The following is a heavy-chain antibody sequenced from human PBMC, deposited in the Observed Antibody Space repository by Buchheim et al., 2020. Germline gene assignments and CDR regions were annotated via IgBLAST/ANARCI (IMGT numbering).Heavy chain of an antibody. Sequence: QLQLQESGPGLVKPSETLSLTCTVSGGSVTSGSNYWSWIRQPPGKGLEWIGYIYYSGSTNYNPSLKSRVTISVDPSKNQFSLKLSSVTAADTAVYYCARETRQGVTAIVDYWGQGTL. CDR3: ARETRQGVTAIVDY. CDR1: GGSVTSGSNY. D-gene: IGHD2-21*02. V-gene: IGHV4-61*01. CDR2: IYYSGST. J-gene: IGHJ4*02.